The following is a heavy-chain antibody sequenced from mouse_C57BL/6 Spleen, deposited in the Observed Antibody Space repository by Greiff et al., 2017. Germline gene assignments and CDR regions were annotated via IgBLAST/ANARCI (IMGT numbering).Heavy chain of an antibody. V-gene: IGHV2-3*01. CDR1: GFSLTSYG. Sequence: VKLEESGPGLVAPSQSLSITCTVSGFSLTSYGVSWVRQPPGQGLEWLGVIWGDGSTNYHSAPLSKLSISKDNSKSQVFLKLSSLQTDDTAAYYCAKPGGNSLFDYWGQGTTLTVSS. CDR3: AKPGGNSLFDY. CDR2: IWGDGST. D-gene: IGHD2-1*01. J-gene: IGHJ2*01.